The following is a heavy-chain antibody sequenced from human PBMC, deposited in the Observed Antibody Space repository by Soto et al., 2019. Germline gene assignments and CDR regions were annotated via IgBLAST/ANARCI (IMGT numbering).Heavy chain of an antibody. CDR1: GGSISSGGYY. D-gene: IGHD3-10*01. CDR3: ARDRGVRGSAWFDP. CDR2: IYYSGST. Sequence: PSETLSLTCTVSGGSISSGGYYWSWIRQHPGKGLEWVGYIYYSGSTYYNPSLKSRVTISVDTSKNQFSLKLSSVTAADTAVYYCARDRGVRGSAWFDPWGQGTLVTVSS. V-gene: IGHV4-31*03. J-gene: IGHJ5*02.